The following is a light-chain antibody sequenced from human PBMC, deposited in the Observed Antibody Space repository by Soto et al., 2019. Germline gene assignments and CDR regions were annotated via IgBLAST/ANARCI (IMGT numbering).Light chain of an antibody. CDR3: QQFGSSPQT. J-gene: IGKJ1*01. Sequence: EIVLTQSPCTLSLSAGERATLSCRASESVRSSYLAWYQQKPGQAPRPVIYGASSRATGIPDRFSGSGYGTDFTLTISRLETEDFAVYYCQQFGSSPQTFGQGTKVDI. CDR1: ESVRSSY. CDR2: GAS. V-gene: IGKV3-20*01.